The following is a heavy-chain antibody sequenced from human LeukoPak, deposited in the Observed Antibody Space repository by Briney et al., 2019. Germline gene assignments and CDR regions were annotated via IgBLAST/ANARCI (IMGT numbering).Heavy chain of an antibody. D-gene: IGHD3-22*01. Sequence: ASVKVSCKASGYTFTSYAMNWVRQAPGQGLEWMGWINPNSGGTNYAQKFQGRVTMTRDTSISTAYMELSRLRSDDTAVYYCARGADYYDSSGYFWRGNPTQVLFDIWGQGTMVTVSS. J-gene: IGHJ3*02. CDR2: INPNSGGT. V-gene: IGHV1-2*02. CDR3: ARGADYYDSSGYFWRGNPTQVLFDI. CDR1: GYTFTSYA.